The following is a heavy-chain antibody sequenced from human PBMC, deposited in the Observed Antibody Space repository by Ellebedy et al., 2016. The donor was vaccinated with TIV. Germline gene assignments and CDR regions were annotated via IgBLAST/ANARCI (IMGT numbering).Heavy chain of an antibody. CDR3: AKELHVDSAY. Sequence: GGSLKISCAASGFTFSSFGMHWVRQAPGKGLEWVAAISYDGNNKYYRDSVKGRFTISRDNSKNTLSLQMNSLRGDDTAVYYCAKELHVDSAYWGQGTLVTVSS. D-gene: IGHD5-18*01. V-gene: IGHV3-30*18. CDR1: GFTFSSFG. J-gene: IGHJ4*02. CDR2: ISYDGNNK.